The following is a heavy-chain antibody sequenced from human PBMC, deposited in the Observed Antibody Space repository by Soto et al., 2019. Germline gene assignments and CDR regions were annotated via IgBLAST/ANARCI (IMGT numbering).Heavy chain of an antibody. CDR2: IYWTDDK. J-gene: IGHJ4*02. V-gene: IGHV2-5*01. CDR3: AHGSGWLSDY. Sequence: QITLKESGPTLLKPTQTLTLTCTFSGFSLSTSSVGVNGIRQPPGKALEWLALIYWTDDKHYTPSLSGRLTITKDTSKNQVVLTMTTMNPVDTATYYCAHGSGWLSDYWGQGILVTVSS. CDR1: GFSLSTSSVG. D-gene: IGHD6-19*01.